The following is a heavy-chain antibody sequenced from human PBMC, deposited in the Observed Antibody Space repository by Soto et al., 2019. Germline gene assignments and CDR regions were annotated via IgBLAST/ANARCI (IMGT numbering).Heavy chain of an antibody. Sequence: QVQLQESGPGLVKPSETLSLTCTVSGGSINNYYWSWLRQPPGKGLEWIGYIYYSGSTNYKPSLKSRVTISVDTSKNKFSLKLSSVTAADTAVYYCARRYGGNFDYWGQGTLVTVSS. CDR2: IYYSGST. J-gene: IGHJ4*02. CDR3: ARRYGGNFDY. CDR1: GGSINNYY. D-gene: IGHD1-26*01. V-gene: IGHV4-59*01.